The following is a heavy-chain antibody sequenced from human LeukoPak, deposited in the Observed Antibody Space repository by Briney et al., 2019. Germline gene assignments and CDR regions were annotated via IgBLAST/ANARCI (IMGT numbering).Heavy chain of an antibody. D-gene: IGHD3-16*02. Sequence: ASVKVSCKTSGYIFTDYYMHWVRQAPGQGLEWMGWINPNSGGTNYAQKFQGRVTMTRDTSISTAYMELSRLRSDDTAVYYCARGIMITFGGVIVIDWFDPWGQGTLVTVSS. CDR1: GYIFTDYY. CDR3: ARGIMITFGGVIVIDWFDP. CDR2: INPNSGGT. J-gene: IGHJ5*02. V-gene: IGHV1-2*02.